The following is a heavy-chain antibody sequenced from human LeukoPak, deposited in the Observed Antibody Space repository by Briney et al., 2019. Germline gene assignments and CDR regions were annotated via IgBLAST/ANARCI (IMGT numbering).Heavy chain of an antibody. CDR1: GFTFSSYA. CDR2: ISGSGGST. V-gene: IGHV3-23*01. J-gene: IGHJ4*02. D-gene: IGHD6-19*01. Sequence: PGGSLRLSCAASGFTFSSYAMSWVRQAPGKGLEWVSAISGSGGSTYYADSVKGRFTISRDNAKNSLYLQMNSLRAEDTAVYYCARDFEQWLVLGYFDYWGQGTLVTVSS. CDR3: ARDFEQWLVLGYFDY.